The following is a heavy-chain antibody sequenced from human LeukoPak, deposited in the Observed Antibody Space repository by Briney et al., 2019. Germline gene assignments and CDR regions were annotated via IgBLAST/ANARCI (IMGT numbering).Heavy chain of an antibody. D-gene: IGHD5/OR15-5a*01. CDR3: ARERYSVNDFDAVDI. CDR1: GFSFSNYA. CDR2: ISSDGVST. Sequence: GGSLRLSCSTSGFSFSNYAMHWVRQAPGKGLQYVSAISSDGVSTYYADSVKGRFTISRDNSKNTLSLQMGSLRADDMAVYFCARERYSVNDFDAVDIWGQGTTVTVSS. V-gene: IGHV3-64*02. J-gene: IGHJ3*02.